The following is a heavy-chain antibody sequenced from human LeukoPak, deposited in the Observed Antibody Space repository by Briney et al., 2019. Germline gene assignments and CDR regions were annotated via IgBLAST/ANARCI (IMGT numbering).Heavy chain of an antibody. V-gene: IGHV4-59*08. CDR3: ARLSGPYASHFI. CDR2: IHYSGST. CDR1: GFNVSSNY. Sequence: PGGSLRLSCEASGFNVSSNYMTWVRQAPGKGLKWIGYIHYSGSTNHNPALKSRVTISVDTSKNQFSLRLSSVTAADTAVYYCARLSGPYASHFIWGQGTLVTVSS. D-gene: IGHD2-2*01. J-gene: IGHJ4*02.